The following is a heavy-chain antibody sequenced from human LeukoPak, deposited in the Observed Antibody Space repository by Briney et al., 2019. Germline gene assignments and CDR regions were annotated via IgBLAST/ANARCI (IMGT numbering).Heavy chain of an antibody. CDR1: GGTFSSYA. Sequence: ASVKVSCKASGGTFSSYAISWVRQAPGQGLEWMGRIIPIFGTANYAQKFQGRVTITTDESTSTAYMELSSLRSEDTAVYYCASGSSSPSYFDYWGQGTLVTVSS. J-gene: IGHJ4*02. D-gene: IGHD6-19*01. CDR3: ASGSSSPSYFDY. V-gene: IGHV1-69*05. CDR2: IIPIFGTA.